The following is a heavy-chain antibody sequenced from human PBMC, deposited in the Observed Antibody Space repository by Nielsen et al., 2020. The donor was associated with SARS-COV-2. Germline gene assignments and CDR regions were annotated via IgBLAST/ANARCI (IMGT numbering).Heavy chain of an antibody. J-gene: IGHJ6*03. Sequence: SETLSLTCAISGDSVSSNSAAWNWIRQSPSRGLEWLGRTYYRSKWYNDYAVSVKSRITINPDTSKNQFSLHLNSVTPEDTAVYYCARARGAYGDYYYCYYTDVWGKGTTVTVSS. CDR3: ARARGAYGDYYYCYYTDV. D-gene: IGHD4-17*01. V-gene: IGHV6-1*01. CDR2: TYYRSKWYN. CDR1: GDSVSSNSAA.